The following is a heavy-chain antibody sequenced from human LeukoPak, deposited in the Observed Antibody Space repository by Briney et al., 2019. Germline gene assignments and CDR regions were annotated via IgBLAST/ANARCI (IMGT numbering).Heavy chain of an antibody. CDR3: AKGRVLRYFDWSH. Sequence: ASVKVSCKVSGYTLTELSMHWVRQAPGKGLEWMGGFDPEDGETIYAQKFQGRVTMTRDTSISTAYMELSRLRSDDTAVYFCAKGRVLRYFDWSHWGQGTLVTVSS. CDR2: FDPEDGET. D-gene: IGHD3-9*01. V-gene: IGHV1-24*01. CDR1: GYTLTELS. J-gene: IGHJ4*02.